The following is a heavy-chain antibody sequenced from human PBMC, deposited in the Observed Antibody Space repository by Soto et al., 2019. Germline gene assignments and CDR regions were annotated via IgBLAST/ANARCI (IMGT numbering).Heavy chain of an antibody. CDR1: GFPFADYT. CDR2: IRNKAYGGTT. V-gene: IGHV3-49*03. D-gene: IGHD5-12*01. CDR3: TRDGRYSGYPPPAF. Sequence: GGSLRLSCTASGFPFADYTLSWFRQAPGKGLEWLGFIRNKAYGGTTEYAASVKGRFTISRDDPKSIAYLLMNSLKTEDTAMYYCTRDGRYSGYPPPAFWGQGTLVTVSS. J-gene: IGHJ4*02.